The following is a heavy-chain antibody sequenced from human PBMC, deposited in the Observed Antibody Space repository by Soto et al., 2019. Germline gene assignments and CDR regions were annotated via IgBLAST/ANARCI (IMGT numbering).Heavy chain of an antibody. Sequence: QVQLQESGPGLVKPSQTLSLTCSVSGASISRDDYYWSWIRQHTGKGLEWIAYIYSSGNSYYNPSLSSRVAISLDTSKNQFSLRLSSVTAADTGVYYCASALTGDYVGFDYWGQGTPATVSS. V-gene: IGHV4-31*03. CDR2: IYSSGNS. D-gene: IGHD3-9*01. J-gene: IGHJ4*02. CDR1: GASISRDDYY. CDR3: ASALTGDYVGFDY.